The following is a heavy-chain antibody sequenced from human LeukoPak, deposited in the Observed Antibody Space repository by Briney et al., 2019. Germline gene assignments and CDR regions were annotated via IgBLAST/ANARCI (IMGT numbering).Heavy chain of an antibody. Sequence: GSLRLSCAASGFSFSEYYMSWIRQAPGKGLEWVSCISSGSSYTNYTDSVKGRFTISRDNTKRSLYLQMNSLTAEDTAVYYCARSGGTYGWFDPWGQGTLVTVSS. CDR3: ARSGGTYGWFDP. V-gene: IGHV3-11*03. CDR2: ISSGSSYT. D-gene: IGHD1-26*01. J-gene: IGHJ5*02. CDR1: GFSFSEYY.